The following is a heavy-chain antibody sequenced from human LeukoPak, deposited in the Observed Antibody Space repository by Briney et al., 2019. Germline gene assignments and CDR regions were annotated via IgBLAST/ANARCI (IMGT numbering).Heavy chain of an antibody. J-gene: IGHJ4*02. CDR1: GFRFSSHA. D-gene: IGHD3-22*01. CDR2: IYGNAGST. V-gene: IGHV3-23*01. CDR3: ARAGSDNYYSGVNY. Sequence: PGGSLRPSCAASGFRFSSHAMNWVRQAPGKGLEWVSGIYGNAGSTFYADSVRGRFTISRDNSKNTLYLQMDSLRAEDTAIYYCARAGSDNYYSGVNYWGQGTLVTVSS.